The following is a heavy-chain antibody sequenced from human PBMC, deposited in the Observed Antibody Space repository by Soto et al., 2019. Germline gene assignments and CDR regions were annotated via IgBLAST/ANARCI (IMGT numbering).Heavy chain of an antibody. CDR2: VSFDGSNK. CDR3: ARDQTGITTAGGGRIDH. CDR1: GFTFSTHA. D-gene: IGHD6-13*01. J-gene: IGHJ4*02. Sequence: QVQLVESGGGVVQPGRSLRLSCAASGFTFSTHAMHWVRQAPGKGLECVAIVSFDGSNKYYADSVKGRFTTSRDNSKYTHNLQMSGLTPEDTAVYDCARDQTGITTAGGGRIDHWGQGTLVTVSS. V-gene: IGHV3-30-3*01.